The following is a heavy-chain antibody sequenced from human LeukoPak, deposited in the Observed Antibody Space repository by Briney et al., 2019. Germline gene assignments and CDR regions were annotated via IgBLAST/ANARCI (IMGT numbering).Heavy chain of an antibody. CDR3: ARDGQGAGKTFDY. CDR2: INPKSGGT. CDR1: GYTFTGYY. Sequence: ASVKVSCKASGYTFTGYYMHWVRQAPGQGLEWMGWINPKSGGTKYAQKFQGRVTMTRDTSISTAYMDLSRLRSDDTAMYYCARDGQGAGKTFDYWGQGTLVTVSS. V-gene: IGHV1-2*02. J-gene: IGHJ4*02. D-gene: IGHD6-13*01.